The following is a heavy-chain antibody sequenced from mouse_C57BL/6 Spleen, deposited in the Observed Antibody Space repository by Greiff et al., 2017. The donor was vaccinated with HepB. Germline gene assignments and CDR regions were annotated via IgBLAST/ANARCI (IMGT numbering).Heavy chain of an antibody. J-gene: IGHJ3*01. CDR1: GFTFSDYG. Sequence: EVKLMESGGGLVKPGGSLKLSCAASGFTFSDYGMHWVRQAPEKGLEWVAYISSGSSTIYYADTVKGRFTVSRDNAKNTLFLQMSSLRSEDTAMYYCGRGIITTVVAPGYWGQGTLVTVSA. D-gene: IGHD1-1*01. CDR2: ISSGSSTI. CDR3: GRGIITTVVAPGY. V-gene: IGHV5-17*01.